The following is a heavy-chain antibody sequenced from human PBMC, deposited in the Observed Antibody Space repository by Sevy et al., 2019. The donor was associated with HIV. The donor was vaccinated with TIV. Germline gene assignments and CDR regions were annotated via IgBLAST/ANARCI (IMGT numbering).Heavy chain of an antibody. CDR1: GFNFSGST. CDR2: IRRKVNIYAT. CDR3: SRQRSIAVAGDYFDY. Sequence: GGSLRLSCAASGFNFSGSTMYWVRQASGKGLEWVGRIRRKVNIYATAYAASVKGRFTISRDDSKNTAYLQTNGLKTEDTAMYYCSRQRSIAVAGDYFDYWGQGTLVTVSS. D-gene: IGHD6-19*01. J-gene: IGHJ4*02. V-gene: IGHV3-73*01.